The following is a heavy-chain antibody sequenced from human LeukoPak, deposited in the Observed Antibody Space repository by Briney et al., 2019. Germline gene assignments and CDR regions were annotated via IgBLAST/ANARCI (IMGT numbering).Heavy chain of an antibody. CDR3: ARLVVPAAISY. CDR1: GYKFTNYW. J-gene: IGHJ4*02. V-gene: IGHV5-51*01. D-gene: IGHD2-2*01. Sequence: GESLQISCQASGYKFTNYWIGWVRQLSGKGLEWMGIINPDDSETTYSPSFQGQVIISVDKSVSTAYLQWTSLKASDSAMYYCARLVVPAAISYWGQGTLVNVFS. CDR2: INPDDSET.